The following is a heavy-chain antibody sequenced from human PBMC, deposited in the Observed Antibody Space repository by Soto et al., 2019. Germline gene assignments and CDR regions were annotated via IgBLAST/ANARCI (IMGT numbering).Heavy chain of an antibody. D-gene: IGHD4-17*01. CDR3: ARPTTVTTGDYSYYDGLDV. CDR2: MNPESAYT. J-gene: IGHJ6*02. V-gene: IGHV1-8*01. CDR1: GYTFTSYD. Sequence: QVQLVQSGAEVKKPGASVKVSCKASGYTFTSYDINWVRQAPGQGLEWMGWMNPESAYTGYAQKFQGRVTMTRDASITTAYMELSRLRSEDTAVYYCARPTTVTTGDYSYYDGLDVWVQGTTVVVSS.